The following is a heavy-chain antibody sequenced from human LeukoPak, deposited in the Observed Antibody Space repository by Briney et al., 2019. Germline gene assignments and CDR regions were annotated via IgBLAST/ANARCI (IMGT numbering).Heavy chain of an antibody. V-gene: IGHV4-59*08. J-gene: IGHJ4*02. CDR3: ARLNLIGSSPVHHYDF. D-gene: IGHD6-13*01. CDR1: GGSISGYY. CDR2: IHYTGST. Sequence: KPSETLSLTCTVSGGSISGYYWSWIRQSPGKGLEYIAYIHYTGSTDYNPSLKSRVTISVDTSKNQFSLKLSFVTAADTAVYYCARLNLIGSSPVHHYDFWGQGTLVTVSS.